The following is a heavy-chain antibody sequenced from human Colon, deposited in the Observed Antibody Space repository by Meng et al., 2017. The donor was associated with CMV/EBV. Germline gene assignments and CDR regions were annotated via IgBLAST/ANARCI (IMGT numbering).Heavy chain of an antibody. Sequence: LRLSCAASGFIFSHYNLHWVRQAPGKGLEWVAFILYDGNEKYYADSVRGRFTISRDNSKDTLYLQMNSLRSEDTAVYYCARDNYGIDYWGQGTLVTVSS. CDR2: ILYDGNEK. V-gene: IGHV3-30*04. CDR1: GFIFSHYN. CDR3: ARDNYGIDY. D-gene: IGHD4-17*01. J-gene: IGHJ4*02.